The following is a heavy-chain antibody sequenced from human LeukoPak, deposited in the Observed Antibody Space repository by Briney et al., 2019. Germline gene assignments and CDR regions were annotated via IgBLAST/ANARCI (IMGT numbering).Heavy chain of an antibody. D-gene: IGHD3-9*01. CDR3: ARLFDILTGYYSTGFDY. V-gene: IGHV1-2*02. CDR2: INPNSGGT. J-gene: IGHJ4*02. CDR1: GGTFSSYA. Sequence: ASVKVSCKASGGTFSSYAISWVRQAPGQGLEWMGWINPNSGGTNYAQKFQGRVTMTRDTSISTAYMELSRLRSDDTAVYYCARLFDILTGYYSTGFDYWGQGTLVTVSS.